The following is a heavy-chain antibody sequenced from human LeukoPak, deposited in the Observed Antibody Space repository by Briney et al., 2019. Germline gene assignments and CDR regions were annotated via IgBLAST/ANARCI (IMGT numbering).Heavy chain of an antibody. J-gene: IGHJ4*02. CDR2: ISGSGGST. D-gene: IGHD6-13*01. Sequence: GGSPRLSCAASGFTFSSYAMSWVRQAPGKGLEWVSAISGSGGSTYYADSVKGRFTISRDNSKNTLCLQMNSLRAEDTAVYYCAKDLTRIAAADDYWGQGTLVTVSS. CDR3: AKDLTRIAAADDY. CDR1: GFTFSSYA. V-gene: IGHV3-23*01.